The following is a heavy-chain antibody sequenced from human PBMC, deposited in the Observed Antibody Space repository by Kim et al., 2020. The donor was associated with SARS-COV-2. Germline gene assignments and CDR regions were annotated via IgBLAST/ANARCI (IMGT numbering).Heavy chain of an antibody. D-gene: IGHD3-3*01. CDR2: MYYSGST. V-gene: IGHV4-39*07. CDR1: GGSISSSNYY. Sequence: SETLSLTCTVSGGSISSSNYYWGWIRQPPGKGLEWIGSMYYSGSTYYNPYLKSRVLISIDTSKNQFSLKMNSLTAADTALYYCAIHYDFWSGYCFDYWG. J-gene: IGHJ4*01. CDR3: AIHYDFWSGYCFDY.